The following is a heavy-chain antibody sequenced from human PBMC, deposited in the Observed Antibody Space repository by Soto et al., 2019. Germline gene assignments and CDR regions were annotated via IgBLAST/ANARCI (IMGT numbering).Heavy chain of an antibody. CDR2: IYYSGST. CDR1: GGSISSSSYY. CDR3: ARHFPYPALIDY. J-gene: IGHJ4*02. V-gene: IGHV4-39*01. Sequence: QLQLQESGPGLVKPSETLSLTCTVSGGSISSSSYYWGWIRQPPGKGLEWIGSIYYSGSTYYNPSLKSRVTISVDTSKNQFSLKLSSVTAADTAGYYCARHFPYPALIDYWGQGTLVTVSS.